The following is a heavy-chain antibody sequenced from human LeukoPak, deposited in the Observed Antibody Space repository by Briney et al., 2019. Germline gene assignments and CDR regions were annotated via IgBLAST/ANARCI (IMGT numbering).Heavy chain of an antibody. D-gene: IGHD4-11*01. CDR2: IVVGSGNT. J-gene: IGHJ6*02. CDR3: AASNPMTTVNYYYYGMDV. V-gene: IGHV1-58*01. Sequence: SVKVSCKASGFTFTSSAVQWVRQARGQRLEWIGWIVVGSGNTNYAQKFQERVTITRDMSTSTAYMELSSLRSEDTAVYYCAASNPMTTVNYYYYGMDVWGQGTTVTVSS. CDR1: GFTFTSSA.